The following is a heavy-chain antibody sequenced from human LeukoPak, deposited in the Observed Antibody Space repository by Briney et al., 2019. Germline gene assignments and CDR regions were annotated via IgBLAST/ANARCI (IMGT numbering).Heavy chain of an antibody. J-gene: IGHJ4*02. CDR3: AREDYGVDY. Sequence: SETLSLTCTVSGASINNYYWSWFQQSAGKGLEWIGRIYVSGSTIYNPSLKSRVTMSVDASKNQFSLKLNSVTAADTAVYYCAREDYGVDYWGQGALVTVSS. D-gene: IGHD4-17*01. CDR1: GASINNYY. CDR2: IYVSGST. V-gene: IGHV4-4*07.